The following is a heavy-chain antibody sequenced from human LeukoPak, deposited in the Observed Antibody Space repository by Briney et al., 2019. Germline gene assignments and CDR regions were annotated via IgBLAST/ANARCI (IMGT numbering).Heavy chain of an antibody. CDR3: TTATWGYYYDSSGYGFDY. D-gene: IGHD3-22*01. CDR1: GFTFSNAL. V-gene: IGHV3-15*01. J-gene: IGHJ4*02. Sequence: PGGSLRLSCAASGFTFSNALMSWVRQAPGKGLEWVGRIKSKTDGGTTDYAAPVKGRFTISRDDSKNTLYLQMNSLKTEDTAVYYCTTATWGYYYDSSGYGFDYWGQGTLVTVSS. CDR2: IKSKTDGGTT.